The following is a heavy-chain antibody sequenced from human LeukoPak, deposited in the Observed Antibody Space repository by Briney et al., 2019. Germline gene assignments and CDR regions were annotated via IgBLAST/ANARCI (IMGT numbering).Heavy chain of an antibody. V-gene: IGHV3-30-3*01. J-gene: IGHJ4*02. CDR2: ISYDGSNK. CDR3: ARDRYGSGSYDHFDY. D-gene: IGHD3-10*01. Sequence: GGSLRLPCAASGFTFSSYAMHWVRQAPGKGLEWVAVISYDGSNKYYADSVKGRFTISRDNSKNTLYLQMNSLRAEDTAVYYCARDRYGSGSYDHFDYWGQGTLVTVSS. CDR1: GFTFSSYA.